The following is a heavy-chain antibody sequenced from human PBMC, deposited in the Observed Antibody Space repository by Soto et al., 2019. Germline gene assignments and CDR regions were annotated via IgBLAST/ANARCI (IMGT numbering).Heavy chain of an antibody. CDR3: ARQESTRAYGMDV. CDR2: IYYTVTT. V-gene: IGHV4-39*01. J-gene: IGHJ6*02. CDR1: GGSIGSSSYY. Sequence: SETLSLTCTVSGGSIGSSSYYWAWIRQPPGKGLEWIGSIYYTVTTHYNPSLKSRVTISVDRAKDQLSLKVTSMTAADTAVYYCARQESTRAYGMDVWGQGTTVTASS. D-gene: IGHD2-2*01.